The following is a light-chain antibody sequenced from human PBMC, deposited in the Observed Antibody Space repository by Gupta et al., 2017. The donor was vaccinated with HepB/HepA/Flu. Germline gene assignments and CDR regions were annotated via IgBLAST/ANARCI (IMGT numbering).Light chain of an antibody. J-gene: IGKJ5*01. CDR1: QDISNH. CDR3: QQYHDLPIT. CDR2: DAS. Sequence: IQMTQSPSSLSASVGDRVTISCQASQDISNHLNWYQQKPGKAPKLLIYDASNLEAGVPPTFSGSGSGTDFTFTINSLQPEDIATDYCQQYHDLPITFGQGTRLDFK. V-gene: IGKV1-33*01.